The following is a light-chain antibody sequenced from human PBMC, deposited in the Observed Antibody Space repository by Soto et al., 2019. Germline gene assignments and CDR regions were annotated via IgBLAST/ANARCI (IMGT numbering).Light chain of an antibody. J-gene: IGLJ1*01. Sequence: QSVLTQPASVSGSPGQSITISCTGTSSDVGGYNYVSWYQQHPGKAPKLMIYDVSNRPSGVSNRFSGSKSGNTASLTISGLQAEDEAHYYCSSYTSSRGVFGTGTKVTV. CDR1: SSDVGGYNY. V-gene: IGLV2-14*01. CDR2: DVS. CDR3: SSYTSSRGV.